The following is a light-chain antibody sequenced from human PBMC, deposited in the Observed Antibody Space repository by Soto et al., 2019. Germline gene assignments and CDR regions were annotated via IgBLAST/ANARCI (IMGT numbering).Light chain of an antibody. V-gene: IGKV3-20*01. J-gene: IGKJ3*01. Sequence: EIVLTQSPGTLSLSPGERATLSCRASQSVSSSYLAWYQQKPGQAPRLLIYGVSSRATGIPDRFSGSESGTDFTLTISRLEPEDFVVYYCQHSVTSRFTFGPGTKVEI. CDR2: GVS. CDR1: QSVSSSY. CDR3: QHSVTSRFT.